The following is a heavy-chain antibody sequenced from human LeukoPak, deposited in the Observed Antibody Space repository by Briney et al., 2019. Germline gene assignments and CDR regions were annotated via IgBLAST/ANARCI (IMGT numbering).Heavy chain of an antibody. J-gene: IGHJ1*01. CDR3: ARGSDYNDSSGHYYGRPGPEYFQH. V-gene: IGHV4-59*11. CDR1: GGSISSHY. Sequence: SETLSLTCTVSGGSISSHYWSWIRQPPGKGLEWIGYIYYSGRTNYNPSLKSRVTISVDTPKNQLSLKLTSVTAADTAVYYCARGSDYNDSSGHYYGRPGPEYFQHWGQGTLVTVSS. D-gene: IGHD3-22*01. CDR2: IYYSGRT.